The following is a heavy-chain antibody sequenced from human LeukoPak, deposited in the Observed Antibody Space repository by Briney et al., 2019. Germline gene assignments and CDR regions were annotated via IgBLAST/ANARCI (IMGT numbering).Heavy chain of an antibody. J-gene: IGHJ4*02. V-gene: IGHV3-7*01. CDR3: ARASMGGRDYHLDS. Sequence: TGGSLRLSCAASGFTFSSYWMTWVRQAPGKGLEWVANIKQDGTDKYYVDSVKGRFTISRDNAKNSLFLQLGSLRADDTAVYYCARASMGGRDYHLDSWGQGTLVKVSS. CDR1: GFTFSSYW. CDR2: IKQDGTDK. D-gene: IGHD4/OR15-4a*01.